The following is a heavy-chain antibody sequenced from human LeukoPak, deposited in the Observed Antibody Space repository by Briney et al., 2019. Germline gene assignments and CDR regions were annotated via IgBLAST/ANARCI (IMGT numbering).Heavy chain of an antibody. V-gene: IGHV4-61*02. Sequence: SETLSLTCTVSGGSVTSGNYYWNWIRPPAGKGLEWIVRIYTNGAASYNPSLKSRVTISIDASKNQFSLKLSSVTAADTAVYYCAREPPGYWGQGILVTVSS. CDR3: AREPPGY. CDR1: GGSVTSGNYY. J-gene: IGHJ4*02. CDR2: IYTNGAA.